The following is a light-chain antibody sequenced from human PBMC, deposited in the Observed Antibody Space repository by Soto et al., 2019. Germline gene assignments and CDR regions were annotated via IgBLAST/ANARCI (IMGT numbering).Light chain of an antibody. CDR1: QEITNH. Sequence: DIQMTQSPSSLSASVGDRVTITCQASQEITNHLNWYQFKPGKPPKLLIFDASHLQSGVTVRFSGSGSPTLFTFTISSLQPEDIAAYYCQQYEDLPLTFGGGTKVEI. CDR3: QQYEDLPLT. J-gene: IGKJ4*01. CDR2: DAS. V-gene: IGKV1-33*01.